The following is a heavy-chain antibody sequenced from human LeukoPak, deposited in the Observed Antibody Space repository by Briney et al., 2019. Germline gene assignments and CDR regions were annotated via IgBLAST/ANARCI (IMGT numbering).Heavy chain of an antibody. CDR3: GSPGGYGPYYYGMDV. CDR2: IYPGDSDT. CDR1: GYSFTSYW. V-gene: IGHV5-51*01. Sequence: GESLKISCKGSGYSFTSYWIGWVRQMPGKGLEWMGIIYPGDSDTRYSPSFQGQVTISADKSISTAYLQWSSLKASDTAMYYCGSPGGYGPYYYGMDVWGQGTTVTVSS. J-gene: IGHJ6*02. D-gene: IGHD5-18*01.